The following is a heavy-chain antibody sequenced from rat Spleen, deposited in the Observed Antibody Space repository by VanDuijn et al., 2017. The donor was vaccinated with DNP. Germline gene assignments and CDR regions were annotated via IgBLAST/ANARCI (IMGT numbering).Heavy chain of an antibody. V-gene: IGHV5S10*01. Sequence: IYDGSSTYYRDSVKGRFTISRDNAKSTLYLQMDSLRSEDTATYYCTTITTYWGQGVMVTVSS. J-gene: IGHJ2*01. CDR2: IYDGSST. CDR3: TTITTY. D-gene: IGHD1-10*01.